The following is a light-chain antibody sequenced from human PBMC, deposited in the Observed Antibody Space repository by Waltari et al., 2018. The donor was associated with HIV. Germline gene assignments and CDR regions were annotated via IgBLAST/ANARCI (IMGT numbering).Light chain of an antibody. CDR3: AAWDDSLNGYV. CDR2: YDD. V-gene: IGLV1-36*01. J-gene: IGLJ1*01. Sequence: QSVLTQPPSVSEAPRQRVTISCSGSSPNIGNNAVNWYQQLPGKSPKLLIYYDDLLPSGVSDRFSGSKYGTSASLAISGLQSEDEADYYCAAWDDSLNGYVFGTGTKVTVL. CDR1: SPNIGNNA.